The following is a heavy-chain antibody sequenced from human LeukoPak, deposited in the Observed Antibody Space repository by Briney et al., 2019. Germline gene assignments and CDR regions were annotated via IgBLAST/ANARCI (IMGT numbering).Heavy chain of an antibody. CDR3: ARGGSVVPAAEDY. D-gene: IGHD2-2*01. J-gene: IGHJ4*02. V-gene: IGHV3-53*01. CDR1: GFTFSSYA. Sequence: GGSLRLSCAASGFTFSSYAMSWVRQAPGKGLEWVSVIYSGGSTYYADSVKGRFTISRDNSKNTLYLQMNSLRAEDTAVYYCARGGSVVPAAEDYWGQGTLVTVSS. CDR2: IYSGGST.